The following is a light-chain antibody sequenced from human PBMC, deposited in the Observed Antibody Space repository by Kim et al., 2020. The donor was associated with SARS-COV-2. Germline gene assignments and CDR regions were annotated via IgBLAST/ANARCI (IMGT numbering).Light chain of an antibody. CDR2: DVS. CDR1: SSDVGGYNY. J-gene: IGLJ1*01. CDR3: SSYTSSSTYV. V-gene: IGLV2-14*03. Sequence: GQSITISCTGTSSDVGGYNYVSWYQQHPGKAPQLMIYDVSNRPSGVSNRFSGSKSGNTASLTISGLQAEDEADYYCSSYTSSSTYVFGTGTQLTVL.